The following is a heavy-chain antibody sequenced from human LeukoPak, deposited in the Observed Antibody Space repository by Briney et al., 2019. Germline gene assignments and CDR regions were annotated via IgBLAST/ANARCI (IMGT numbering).Heavy chain of an antibody. CDR3: ARDQTWGYYMDV. D-gene: IGHD1-26*01. V-gene: IGHV1-2*02. CDR1: GYTFTGYY. J-gene: IGHJ6*03. Sequence: GASVKVSCKASGYTFTGYYMHWVRQAPGQGLEWMGWINPNSGGTNYAQKFQGRVTMTRDTSISTVYMELSRLRSDDTAVYYCARDQTWGYYMDVWAKGPRSPSP. CDR2: INPNSGGT.